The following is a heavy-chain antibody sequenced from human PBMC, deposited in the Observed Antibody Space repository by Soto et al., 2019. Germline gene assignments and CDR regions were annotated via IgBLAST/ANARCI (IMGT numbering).Heavy chain of an antibody. CDR2: ISSSSSYI. CDR1: GFTFSSYS. J-gene: IGHJ4*02. D-gene: IGHD5-18*01. CDR3: ARAGLYVDTDSDY. Sequence: EVQLVESEGGLVKPGGSLRLSCAASGFTFSSYSMNWVRQAPGKGLEWVSSISSSSSYIYYADSVKGRFTISRDNAKNSLYLQMNSLRAEDTAVYYCARAGLYVDTDSDYWGQGTLVTVSS. V-gene: IGHV3-21*01.